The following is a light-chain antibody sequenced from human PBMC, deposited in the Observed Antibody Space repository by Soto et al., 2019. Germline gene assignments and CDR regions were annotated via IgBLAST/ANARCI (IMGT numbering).Light chain of an antibody. CDR3: QQYDYWPRT. CDR2: GAS. V-gene: IGKV3-15*01. CDR1: QSISSS. Sequence: IVVTQSLSTLSVSPGESATLSCRASQSISSSKLAWYQQNPGQAPRPLMYGASNRATGIPARFSGSGSGTEFTLTISSLQSEDFAVYYCQQYDYWPRTFGQGTKVDI. J-gene: IGKJ1*01.